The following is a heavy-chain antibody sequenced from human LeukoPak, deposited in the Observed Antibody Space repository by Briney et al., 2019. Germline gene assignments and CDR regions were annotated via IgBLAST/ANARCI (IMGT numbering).Heavy chain of an antibody. CDR3: AKESGYYHVSPFDY. Sequence: GGSLRLSCAASGFTFSSYAMSWVRQAPGKGLEWVSGISGSGGTTYYADSVKGRCTISSDNSKSTMYLQMNSLRVEDTAVYYCAKESGYYHVSPFDYWGQGTLVTVSS. V-gene: IGHV3-23*01. CDR2: ISGSGGTT. CDR1: GFTFSSYA. J-gene: IGHJ4*02. D-gene: IGHD2/OR15-2a*01.